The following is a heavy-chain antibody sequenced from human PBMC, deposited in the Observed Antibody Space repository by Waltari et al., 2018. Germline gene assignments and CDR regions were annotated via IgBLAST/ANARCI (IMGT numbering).Heavy chain of an antibody. CDR1: GYTFTSYD. V-gene: IGHV1-8*01. CDR3: ARDHIQLWSPATYGMDV. CDR2: MNPNSGNT. D-gene: IGHD5-18*01. J-gene: IGHJ6*02. Sequence: QVQLVQSGAEVKKPGASVKVSCKASGYTFTSYDINWVRPATGQGLEWRGWMNPNSGNTGYAQKFQGRVTMTRNTSISTAYMELSSLRSEDTAVYYCARDHIQLWSPATYGMDVWGQGTTVTVSS.